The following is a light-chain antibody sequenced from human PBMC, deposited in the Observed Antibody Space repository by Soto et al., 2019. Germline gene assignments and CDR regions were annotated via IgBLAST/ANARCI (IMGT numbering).Light chain of an antibody. V-gene: IGLV2-14*01. CDR1: SSDVGGYHY. J-gene: IGLJ3*02. CDR2: DVS. CDR3: SSYTSSSIVV. Sequence: QSALTQPASVSGSPGQSITISCTGTSSDVGGYHYVSWYQQYPGKAPKIIIYDVSNRPSGVSDRFSGSKSGNTASLTISGLQAEDEGDYYCSSYTSSSIVVFGGGTKLTVL.